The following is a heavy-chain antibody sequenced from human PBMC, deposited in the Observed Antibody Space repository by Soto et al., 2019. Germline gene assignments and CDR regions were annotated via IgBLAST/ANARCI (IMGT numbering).Heavy chain of an antibody. Sequence: QVQLVESGGGVVQPGRSLRLSCAASGFTFSSYAMHWVRQAPGKGLEWVAVISYDGSNKYYADSVKGRFTISRDNSKKTMYLQMNSLRAEDTAVDYCAREGVSYDFWSGYYTTGGGYFDYWGQGTLVTVSS. J-gene: IGHJ4*02. CDR3: AREGVSYDFWSGYYTTGGGYFDY. V-gene: IGHV3-30-3*01. CDR1: GFTFSSYA. D-gene: IGHD3-3*01. CDR2: ISYDGSNK.